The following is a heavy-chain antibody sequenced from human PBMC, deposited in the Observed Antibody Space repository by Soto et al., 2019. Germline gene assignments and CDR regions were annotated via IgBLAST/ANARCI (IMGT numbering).Heavy chain of an antibody. Sequence: QVQLVQSGAEVKEPGASVKSSCKTSGFSFTSYFMHWVRQAPGQRLEWMGVIYPNGDRTIFAQQLQGRVTMTKDTSTSTLFMELNRLRSEDTAVYFCAREVSTGVGANVYWGQGTLVTVSS. V-gene: IGHV1-46*04. CDR3: AREVSTGVGANVY. CDR2: IYPNGDRT. D-gene: IGHD1-26*01. CDR1: GFSFTSYF. J-gene: IGHJ4*02.